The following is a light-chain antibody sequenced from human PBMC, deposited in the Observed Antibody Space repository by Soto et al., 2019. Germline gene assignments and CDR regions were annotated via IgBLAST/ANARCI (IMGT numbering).Light chain of an antibody. CDR3: SSYTSSSTLV. J-gene: IGLJ2*01. CDR2: DVS. CDR1: SSDVGGYNY. V-gene: IGLV2-14*01. Sequence: QSALTQPASVSGSPGQPITIPCTGTSSDVGGYNYVSWYQQHPGKAPKLMIYDVSNRPSGVSNSFSGSKSGNTASLTISGLQAEDEADYYCSSYTSSSTLVFGGGTKVTVL.